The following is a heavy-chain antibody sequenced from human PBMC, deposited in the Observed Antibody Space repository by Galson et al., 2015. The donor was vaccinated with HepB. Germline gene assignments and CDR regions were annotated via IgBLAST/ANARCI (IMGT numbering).Heavy chain of an antibody. V-gene: IGHV3-23*01. D-gene: IGHD3-3*01. CDR1: GFTFSSYA. J-gene: IGHJ6*02. CDR3: AKDDITIFGVVMYGMDV. CDR2: ISGSGGST. Sequence: SLRLSCAASGFTFSSYAMSWVRQAPGKGLEWVSAISGSGGSTYYADSVKGRFTISRDNSKNTLYLQMNSLRAEDTAVYYCAKDDITIFGVVMYGMDVWGQGTTVTVSS.